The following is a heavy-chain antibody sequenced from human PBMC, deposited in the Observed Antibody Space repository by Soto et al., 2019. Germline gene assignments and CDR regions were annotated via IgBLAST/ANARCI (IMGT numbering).Heavy chain of an antibody. J-gene: IGHJ1*01. CDR1: GFTFSDVW. Sequence: LRLSCAASGFTFSDVWMSWVRQIPGKGLEWVGRIKSKADGGAIDFAAPVKGRFSISGDDSKNTLYLQMNNLRIEDTAIYFCTIDNMLGATSPQFHHWGQGTLVTVSS. CDR3: TIDNMLGATSPQFHH. D-gene: IGHD1-26*01. V-gene: IGHV3-15*01. CDR2: IKSKADGGAI.